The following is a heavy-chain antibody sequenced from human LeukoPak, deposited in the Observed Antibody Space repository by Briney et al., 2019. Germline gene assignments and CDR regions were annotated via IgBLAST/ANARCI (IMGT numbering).Heavy chain of an antibody. CDR1: GGTFSSYA. Sequence: SVKVSCKASGGTFSSYAISWVRQAPGQGLEWMGGIIPIFGTANYAQKFQGRVTISADTSTNTAYMEMSSVTSEDTAVYYCAREGEYYSESGNLVDASDVWGQGTMVIVSA. V-gene: IGHV1-69*06. CDR2: IIPIFGTA. J-gene: IGHJ3*01. CDR3: AREGEYYSESGNLVDASDV. D-gene: IGHD3-10*01.